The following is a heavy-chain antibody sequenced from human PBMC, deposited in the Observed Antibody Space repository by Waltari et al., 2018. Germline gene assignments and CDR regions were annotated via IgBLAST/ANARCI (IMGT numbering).Heavy chain of an antibody. CDR1: GFNFRRYD. Sequence: EVQLVESGGGLVKPGGSLRVSCAASGFNFRRYDMTWVRQAPGKGLELGSSISSSSSYIYYADSVKGRFTISRDNAKNSLYLQMNSLRAEDTAVYYCVGIRGVIIGPFDYWGQGTLVTVSS. V-gene: IGHV3-21*01. CDR3: VGIRGVIIGPFDY. CDR2: ISSSSSYI. D-gene: IGHD3-10*01. J-gene: IGHJ4*02.